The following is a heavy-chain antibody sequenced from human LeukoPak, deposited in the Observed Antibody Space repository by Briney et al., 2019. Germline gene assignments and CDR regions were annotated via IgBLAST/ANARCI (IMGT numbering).Heavy chain of an antibody. CDR3: ARQLATVPLRDY. J-gene: IGHJ4*02. Sequence: GESLKISCKGSEYTFTTYYIAWVRQMPGKGLEWMGIIYPGDSDTRYSPSFQGQVTISADKSISTAYLQWSSLKASDTAMYYCARQLATVPLRDYWGQGTLVTVSS. D-gene: IGHD3-3*02. CDR2: IYPGDSDT. V-gene: IGHV5-51*01. CDR1: EYTFTTYY.